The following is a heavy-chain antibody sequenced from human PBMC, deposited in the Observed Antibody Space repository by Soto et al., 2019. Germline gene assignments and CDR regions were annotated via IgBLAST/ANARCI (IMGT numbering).Heavy chain of an antibody. J-gene: IGHJ4*02. CDR3: AGSIGDALVY. V-gene: IGHV3-30-3*01. Sequence: QVQLVESGGGVVQPGRSLRLSCAASGFTFSSYAMHWVRQAPGKGLEWVAVISYDGSNKYYADSVKGRFTISRDNSKNTLYFQMNSLRAEDTAVYYCAGSIGDALVYWGQGTLVTVSS. D-gene: IGHD6-6*01. CDR1: GFTFSSYA. CDR2: ISYDGSNK.